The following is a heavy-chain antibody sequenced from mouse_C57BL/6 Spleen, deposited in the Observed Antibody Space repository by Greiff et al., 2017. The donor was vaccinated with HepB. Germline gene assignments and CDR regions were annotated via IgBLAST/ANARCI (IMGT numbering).Heavy chain of an antibody. V-gene: IGHV5-17*01. CDR1: GFTFSDYG. Sequence: DVMLVESGGGLVKPGGSLKLSCAASGFTFSDYGMHWVRQAPEKGLEWVAYISSGSSTIYYADTVKGRFTISRDNAKNTLFLQMTSLRSEDTAMYYCAGGNYWYFDVWGTGTTVTVSS. D-gene: IGHD2-1*01. J-gene: IGHJ1*03. CDR3: AGGNYWYFDV. CDR2: ISSGSSTI.